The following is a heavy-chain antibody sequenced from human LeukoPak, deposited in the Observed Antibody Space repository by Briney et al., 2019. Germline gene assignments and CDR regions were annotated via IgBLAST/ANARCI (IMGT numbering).Heavy chain of an antibody. Sequence: SETLSLTCAVHVGSFSGYYWSWMREPPGAGLEGSGEINHSGSTNYNPPLKSRVTISVDTSKTQFSLKIRSVTDADTAVYYCARVGKINGPIDYWGQGTLVTLSS. J-gene: IGHJ4*02. V-gene: IGHV4-34*01. CDR3: ARVGKINGPIDY. CDR1: VGSFSGYY. CDR2: INHSGST. D-gene: IGHD1-26*01.